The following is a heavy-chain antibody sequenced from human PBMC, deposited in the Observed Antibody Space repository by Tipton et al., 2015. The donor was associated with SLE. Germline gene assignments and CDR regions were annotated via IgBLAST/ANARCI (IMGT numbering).Heavy chain of an antibody. CDR2: ISAYNGVT. CDR1: GYTFTAYY. CDR3: AREGLRWLYFDY. J-gene: IGHJ4*02. Sequence: QVQLVQSGAEVEKPGASVRVSCKASGYTFTAYYIHWVRQAPGQGLEWMGWISAYNGVTSYVQRLQGRVTMTTDTSSNTAYMELRSLTSDDTAVYYCAREGLRWLYFDYWGQGTLVTVSS. D-gene: IGHD5-12*01. V-gene: IGHV1-18*01.